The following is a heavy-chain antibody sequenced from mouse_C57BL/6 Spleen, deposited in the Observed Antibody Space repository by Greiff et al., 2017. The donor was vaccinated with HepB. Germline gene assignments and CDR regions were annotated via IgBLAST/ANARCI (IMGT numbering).Heavy chain of an antibody. V-gene: IGHV1-74*01. CDR1: GYTFTSYW. CDR3: ALCRLDYDDAMDY. CDR2: IHPSDSDT. Sequence: QVQLQQPGAELVKPGASVKVSCKASGYTFTSYWMHWVKQRPGQGLEWIGRIHPSDSDTNYNRKFKGKATLTVDKSSSAAYMQRSSLTSEDSAVYYCALCRLDYDDAMDYWGQGTSVTVSS. J-gene: IGHJ4*01. D-gene: IGHD2-4*01.